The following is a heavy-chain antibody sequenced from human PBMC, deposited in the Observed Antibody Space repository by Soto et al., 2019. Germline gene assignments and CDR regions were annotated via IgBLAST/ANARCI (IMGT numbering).Heavy chain of an antibody. J-gene: IGHJ4*02. V-gene: IGHV3-72*01. CDR3: VRATYFSDSSGYTRCLDY. CDR1: GFTLRYHY. CDR2: SRDKPQGYST. D-gene: IGHD3-22*01. Sequence: GGSLRLSSAGSGFTLRYHYIDWFRPAPGKGLEWVGRSRDKPQGYSTAYAASVKGRFTTSRDESKNSAYLQMNSLKTEDTAVYYCVRATYFSDSSGYTRCLDYWGQGTLVTVSS.